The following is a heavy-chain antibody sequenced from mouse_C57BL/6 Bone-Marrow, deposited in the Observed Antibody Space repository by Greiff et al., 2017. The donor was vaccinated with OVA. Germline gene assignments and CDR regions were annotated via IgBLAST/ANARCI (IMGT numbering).Heavy chain of an antibody. D-gene: IGHD1-1*01. CDR2: ISSGGDYI. J-gene: IGHJ1*03. Sequence: EVKVVESGEGLVKPGGSLKLSCAASGFTFSSYAMSWVRQTPEKRLEWVAYISSGGDYIYYADTVKGRFTISRDNARNTLYLQMSSLKSEDTAMYYCTREGYSYPGYFDVWGTGTTVTVSS. CDR3: TREGYSYPGYFDV. CDR1: GFTFSSYA. V-gene: IGHV5-9-1*02.